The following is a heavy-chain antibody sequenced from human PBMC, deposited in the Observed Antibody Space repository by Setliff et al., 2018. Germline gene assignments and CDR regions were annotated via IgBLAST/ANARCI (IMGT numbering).Heavy chain of an antibody. Sequence: ASVKVSCKASGYNFRGHGINWVRQAPGQGPEWMGWISPYNGKTRSIERFQGRLTLTIDTSTNTVFMELRNLRPDDTAIYYCARDGGGYCATTSCFHFDYWGQGTQVTVSS. CDR2: ISPYNGKT. V-gene: IGHV1-18*01. CDR3: ARDGGGYCATTSCFHFDY. CDR1: GYNFRGHG. D-gene: IGHD2-15*01. J-gene: IGHJ4*02.